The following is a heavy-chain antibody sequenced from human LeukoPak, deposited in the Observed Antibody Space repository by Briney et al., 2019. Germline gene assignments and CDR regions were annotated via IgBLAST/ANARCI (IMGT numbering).Heavy chain of an antibody. CDR1: GGSISSYY. Sequence: SETLSLTCTVSGGSISSYYWSWIRQPPGKGLEWIGYIYYSGSTNYNPSLKNRVTISVDTSKNQFSLKLSSVTAADTAVYYCARALRGFGEPFDYWGQGTLVTVSS. V-gene: IGHV4-59*01. J-gene: IGHJ4*02. CDR3: ARALRGFGEPFDY. CDR2: IYYSGST. D-gene: IGHD3-10*01.